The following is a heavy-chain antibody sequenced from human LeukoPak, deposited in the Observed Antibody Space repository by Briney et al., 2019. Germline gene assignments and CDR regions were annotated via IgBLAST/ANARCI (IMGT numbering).Heavy chain of an antibody. J-gene: IGHJ4*02. CDR3: ARGVRIAVAGNIDY. CDR2: ISYDGANK. D-gene: IGHD6-19*01. Sequence: GGSLRLSCAASGFTFRNYAMHWVRQAPGKGLEWVAVISYDGANKHYADSVKGRFTISRDNSKNKLYMQMNSMRAEDTAVYYCARGVRIAVAGNIDYWGQGTLVTVSS. CDR1: GFTFRNYA. V-gene: IGHV3-30*04.